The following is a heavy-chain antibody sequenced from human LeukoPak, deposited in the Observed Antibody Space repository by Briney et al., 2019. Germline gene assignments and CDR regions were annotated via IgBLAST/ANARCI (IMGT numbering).Heavy chain of an antibody. J-gene: IGHJ4*02. D-gene: IGHD2-15*01. CDR2: ISGSGGST. CDR3: VKRGDVARTYYFDY. CDR1: GFTFSSYA. V-gene: IGHV3-23*01. Sequence: PGGSLRLSCAASGFTFSSYAMSWVRQAPGKGLEWVSAISGSGGSTYYADSVKGRFTISRDNSKNTLYLQMNSLRAEDTAVYYCVKRGDVARTYYFDYWGQGTLVTVSS.